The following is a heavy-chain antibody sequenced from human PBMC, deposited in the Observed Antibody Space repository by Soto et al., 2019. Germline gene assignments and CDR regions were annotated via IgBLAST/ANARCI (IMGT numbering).Heavy chain of an antibody. CDR2: IIPIFGTA. V-gene: IGHV1-69*06. Sequence: ASVKVSFKASGGTFSSYAISWVRQAPGQGLEWMGGIIPIFGTANYAQKFQGRVTITADKSTSTAYMELSGLRSEDTAVYYCARDNRDIVVVVAAPYYYYGMDVWGQGTTVTVSS. J-gene: IGHJ6*02. D-gene: IGHD2-15*01. CDR3: ARDNRDIVVVVAAPYYYYGMDV. CDR1: GGTFSSYA.